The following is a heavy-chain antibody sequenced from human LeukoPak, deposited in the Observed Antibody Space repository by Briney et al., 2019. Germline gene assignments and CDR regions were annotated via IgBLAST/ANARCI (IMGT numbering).Heavy chain of an antibody. CDR1: GFTFSSYW. D-gene: IGHD3-10*01. CDR2: INSYGSST. J-gene: IGHJ5*01. Sequence: GGSLRLSCAASGFTFSSYWMHWVRQAPGKGLVWVSRINSYGSSTSYADSVKGRFTISRDNAKNSLYLQMNSLRAEDSAVYYCARLAGGGRGVMPRHDFDSWGQGTLVTVSS. CDR3: ARLAGGGRGVMPRHDFDS. V-gene: IGHV3-74*01.